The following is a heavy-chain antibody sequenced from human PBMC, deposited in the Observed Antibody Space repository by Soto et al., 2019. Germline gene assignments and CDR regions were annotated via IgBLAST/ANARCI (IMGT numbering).Heavy chain of an antibody. Sequence: EVQLVESGGGLVQPGGSLRLSCAASGFTFSSYWMHWVRQAPGKGLVWVSRINSDGSSTSYADSVKGRFTISRDNAKNTLYLQMNSLRDEDTAVYYCARGGRYYYDSSGYADAFDIWGQGTMVTVSS. D-gene: IGHD3-22*01. CDR2: INSDGSST. J-gene: IGHJ3*02. V-gene: IGHV3-74*01. CDR3: ARGGRYYYDSSGYADAFDI. CDR1: GFTFSSYW.